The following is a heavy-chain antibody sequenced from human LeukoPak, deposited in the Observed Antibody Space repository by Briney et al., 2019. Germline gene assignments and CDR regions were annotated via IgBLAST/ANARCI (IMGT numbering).Heavy chain of an antibody. CDR2: ISSSSSYI. D-gene: IGHD6-19*01. CDR3: AKDVKWLVLDYFDY. J-gene: IGHJ4*02. V-gene: IGHV3-21*01. CDR1: GFTFSSYS. Sequence: GGSLRLSCAASGFTFSSYSMNWVRQAPGKGLEWVSSISSSSSYIYYADSVKGRFTISRDSAENSLYLQMNSLRAEDTAVYYCAKDVKWLVLDYFDYWGQGTLVTVSS.